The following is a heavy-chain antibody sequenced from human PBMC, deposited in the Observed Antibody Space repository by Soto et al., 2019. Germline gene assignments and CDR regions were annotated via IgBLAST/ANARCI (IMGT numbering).Heavy chain of an antibody. Sequence: QVQLVESGGGVVQPGRSLRLSCAASGFTFSSYGMHWVRQAPGKGLEWVAVISYDGSNKYYADSVKGRFTISRDNSKNTLYLQMNSLRAEDTAVYYCAKGGYSSSWYPNWGQGTLVTVPS. CDR3: AKGGYSSSWYPN. V-gene: IGHV3-30*18. J-gene: IGHJ4*02. CDR1: GFTFSSYG. D-gene: IGHD6-13*01. CDR2: ISYDGSNK.